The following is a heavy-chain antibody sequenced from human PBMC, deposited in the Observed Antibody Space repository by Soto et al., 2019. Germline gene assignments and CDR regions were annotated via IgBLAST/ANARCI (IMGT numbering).Heavy chain of an antibody. V-gene: IGHV4-34*01. CDR3: ARVPGYSSGWYSSFDY. D-gene: IGHD6-19*01. CDR1: GGSFSGYY. J-gene: IGHJ4*02. CDR2: INHSGRT. Sequence: QVPLQQWGAGLLKPSETLSLTCAVYGGSFSGYYWSWIRQPPGKGLEWIGEINHSGRTHYNPSLKSRVTVSVDTSKNQFSLKLSSVTAADTAVYYCARVPGYSSGWYSSFDYWGQGTLVTVSS.